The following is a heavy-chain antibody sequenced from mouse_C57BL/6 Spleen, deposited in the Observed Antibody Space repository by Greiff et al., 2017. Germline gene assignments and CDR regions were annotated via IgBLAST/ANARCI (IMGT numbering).Heavy chain of an antibody. D-gene: IGHD1-1*01. J-gene: IGHJ2*01. V-gene: IGHV1-54*01. CDR2: INPGSGGT. CDR1: GYAFTNYL. Sequence: QVKLQQSGAELVRPGTSVKVSCKASGYAFTNYLIAWVKQRPGQGLEWIGVINPGSGGTNYNEKFKGKATLTADKSSSTAYMQLSRLTSEDSAVYFCARSDYYGSSFDYWGQGTTLTVSS. CDR3: ARSDYYGSSFDY.